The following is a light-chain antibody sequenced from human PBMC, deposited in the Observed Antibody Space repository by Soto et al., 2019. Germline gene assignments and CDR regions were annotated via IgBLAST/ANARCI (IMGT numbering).Light chain of an antibody. CDR3: QKYNSAPWT. CDR2: AAS. J-gene: IGKJ1*01. CDR1: QGISNY. V-gene: IGKV1-27*01. Sequence: DIQMTQSPSSLSASVGDRVTITCRASQGISNYLAWYQQKPGKVPKLLIYAASTLQSGVPSRFSGSGSGTGFTLTISSLQPEDVATNYCQKYNSAPWTFGQGTKV.